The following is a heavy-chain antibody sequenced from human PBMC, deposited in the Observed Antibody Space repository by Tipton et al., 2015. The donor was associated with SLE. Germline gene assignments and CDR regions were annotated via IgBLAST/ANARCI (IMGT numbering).Heavy chain of an antibody. V-gene: IGHV4-38-2*02. CDR3: ARDPRLNWDYGTYFDY. Sequence: TLSLTCAVSGYSISSGYYWGWIRQPPGKGLEWIGNIYHSGITYYNPFLKSRVTISLDTSKNQFSLKLSSATAADTAVYYCARDPRLNWDYGTYFDYWGQGTLVTVSS. J-gene: IGHJ4*02. D-gene: IGHD3-16*01. CDR1: GYSISSGYY. CDR2: IYHSGIT.